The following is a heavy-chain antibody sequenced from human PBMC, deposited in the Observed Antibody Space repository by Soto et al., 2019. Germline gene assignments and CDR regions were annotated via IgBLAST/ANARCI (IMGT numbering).Heavy chain of an antibody. Sequence: GGSLRLSCAASGFTFGDYGMSWVRQAPGKGLEWVSGINWNGGSTGYADAVKGGFTISRDNAKNSLYLQMNSLRAEDTALYYCARALEGPTCCYYGMDVWGQGTTVTVSS. V-gene: IGHV3-20*04. D-gene: IGHD2-21*01. CDR3: ARALEGPTCCYYGMDV. J-gene: IGHJ6*02. CDR1: GFTFGDYG. CDR2: INWNGGST.